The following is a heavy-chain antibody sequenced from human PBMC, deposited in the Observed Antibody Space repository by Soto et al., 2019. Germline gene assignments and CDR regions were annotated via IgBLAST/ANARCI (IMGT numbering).Heavy chain of an antibody. J-gene: IGHJ5*01. Sequence: ASVKVSCKSSGYTFTNYGISWVRQAPGQGLEWMGWISTYNGNINHAQKFKGRVHMTTDTSTRTAYVELSSLKSDDTAVYYCARDSKIKNIGVVVPTWFDYWGQGTLVTVSS. CDR3: ARDSKIKNIGVVVPTWFDY. CDR1: GYTFTNYG. D-gene: IGHD3-3*01. CDR2: ISTYNGNI. V-gene: IGHV1-18*04.